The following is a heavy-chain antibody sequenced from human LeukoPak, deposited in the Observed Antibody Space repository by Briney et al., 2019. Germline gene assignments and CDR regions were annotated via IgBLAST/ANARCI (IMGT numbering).Heavy chain of an antibody. Sequence: GGSLRLSCAASGFTFSNYNMNWVRQAPGKGLEWISSISSSSSSINYADSLKGRFTISRDNAKNSLYLQMNSLRAEDTAVYYCARKGLPDYWGQGTLVTVSS. D-gene: IGHD2-15*01. CDR2: ISSSSSSI. CDR3: ARKGLPDY. J-gene: IGHJ4*02. V-gene: IGHV3-21*01. CDR1: GFTFSNYN.